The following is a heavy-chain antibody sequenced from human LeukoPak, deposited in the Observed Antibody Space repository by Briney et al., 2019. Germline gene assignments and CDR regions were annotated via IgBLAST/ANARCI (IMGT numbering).Heavy chain of an antibody. CDR1: GFTFSSYA. V-gene: IGHV3-23*01. D-gene: IGHD4-17*01. Sequence: PGGSLRLSCAASGFTFSSYAMSWVRQAPGKGLEWVSAISGSGGSTYYADSVKGRFTISRDNTKNTLYLQMNSLRAEDTAVYYCAKIGDYEEYYFDYWGQGTLVTVSS. J-gene: IGHJ4*02. CDR3: AKIGDYEEYYFDY. CDR2: ISGSGGST.